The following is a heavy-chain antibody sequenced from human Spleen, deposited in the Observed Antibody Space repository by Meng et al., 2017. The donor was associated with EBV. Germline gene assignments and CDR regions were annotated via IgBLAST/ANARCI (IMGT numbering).Heavy chain of an antibody. CDR3: ARPFPSWQSPRLDPFGA. J-gene: IGHJ5*02. CDR2: VHYTGST. V-gene: IGHV4-39*01. D-gene: IGHD6-19*01. CDR1: GDSISSFYY. Sequence: QRRGRWSGQGQVTPSETLALPCTVSGDSISSFYYWGWIRQPPGRGLEWIGSVHYTGSTYYSPSLKSRVTVSVDTSKNQFSLRLTSVTAADTAVYYCARPFPSWQSPRLDPFGAWGQGTLVTVSS.